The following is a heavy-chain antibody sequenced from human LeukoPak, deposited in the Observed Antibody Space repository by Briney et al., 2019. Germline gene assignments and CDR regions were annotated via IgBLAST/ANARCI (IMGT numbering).Heavy chain of an antibody. D-gene: IGHD4-17*01. CDR2: IYYSGSA. Sequence: SETLSLTCTVSGGSISSGDYYWSWIRQPPGKGLEWIGYIYYSGSAYYNPSLKSRVTISVDTSKNQFSLKLSSVTAADTAVYYCARSMTTVTTPYFDYWGQGTLVTVSS. CDR1: GGSISSGDYY. CDR3: ARSMTTVTTPYFDY. V-gene: IGHV4-30-4*01. J-gene: IGHJ4*02.